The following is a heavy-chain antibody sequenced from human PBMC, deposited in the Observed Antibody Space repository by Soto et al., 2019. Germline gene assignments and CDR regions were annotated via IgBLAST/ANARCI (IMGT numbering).Heavy chain of an antibody. Sequence: ASVKVSCKASGYTFTSYYMHWVRQAPGQGLEWMGIINPSGGSTSYAQKFQGRVTMTRDTSTSTVYMELRSLRSDDTAVYYCARDIVRYCSSTSCPWDNWFDPWGQGTLVTVSS. CDR3: ARDIVRYCSSTSCPWDNWFDP. CDR2: INPSGGST. CDR1: GYTFTSYY. J-gene: IGHJ5*02. D-gene: IGHD2-2*01. V-gene: IGHV1-46*01.